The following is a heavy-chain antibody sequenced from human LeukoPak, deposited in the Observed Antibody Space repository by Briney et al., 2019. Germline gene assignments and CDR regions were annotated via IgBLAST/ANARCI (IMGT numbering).Heavy chain of an antibody. CDR2: LNLESGKT. J-gene: IGHJ5*02. V-gene: IGHV1-69-2*01. D-gene: IGHD1-7*01. Sequence: ASVKISCNVSGYTFTDYYMHWVRQAPGKGLAWMGLLNLESGKTLYTEKFQGRVTITADTSTDTAYMELSSLRSEDTAVYYCATAPNWNYRNWFDPWGQGTLVTVSS. CDR1: GYTFTDYY. CDR3: ATAPNWNYRNWFDP.